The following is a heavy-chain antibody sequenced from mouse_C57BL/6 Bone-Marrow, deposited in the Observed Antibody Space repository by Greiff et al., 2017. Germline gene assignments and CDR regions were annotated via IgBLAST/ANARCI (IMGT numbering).Heavy chain of an antibody. CDR1: GYTFTSYW. CDR2: IDPSDSET. CDR3: AREKQLRFYYAMDY. Sequence: VKQSCKASGYTFTSYWMHWVKQRPIQGLEWIGNIDPSDSETHYNQKFKDKATLTVDKSSSTAYMQLSSLTSEDSAVYYCAREKQLRFYYAMDYWGQGTSVTVSS. V-gene: IGHV1-52*01. J-gene: IGHJ4*01. D-gene: IGHD3-2*02.